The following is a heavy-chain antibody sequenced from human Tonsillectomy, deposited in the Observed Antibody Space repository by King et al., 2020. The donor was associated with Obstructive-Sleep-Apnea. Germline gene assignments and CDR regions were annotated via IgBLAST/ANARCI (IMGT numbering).Heavy chain of an antibody. V-gene: IGHV1-3*01. CDR1: GYTFLSYA. D-gene: IGHD3-9*01. CDR3: AREYYDILTGRSFDY. J-gene: IGHJ4*02. CDR2: INAGNGNT. Sequence: VQLVQSGAEVKKPGASVKVSCKASGYTFLSYAMHWVRQAPGQRLEWMGWINAGNGNTKYSQKFQGRVTITRDTSASTAYMELSSLRSEDTAVYYCAREYYDILTGRSFDYWGQGTLVTVSS.